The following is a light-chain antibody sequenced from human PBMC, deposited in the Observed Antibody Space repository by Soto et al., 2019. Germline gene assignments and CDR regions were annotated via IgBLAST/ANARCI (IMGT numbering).Light chain of an antibody. Sequence: QSALTQPASVSGSPGQSITISCTGTSSDVGGYIYVSWYQQHPGKAPKLMIYEVSNRPSGVSNRFSGSKSGNTASLTISGLQDEDEADYYCSSYTSSSTLYVFGTGTKVTVL. CDR2: EVS. CDR1: SSDVGGYIY. CDR3: SSYTSSSTLYV. V-gene: IGLV2-14*01. J-gene: IGLJ1*01.